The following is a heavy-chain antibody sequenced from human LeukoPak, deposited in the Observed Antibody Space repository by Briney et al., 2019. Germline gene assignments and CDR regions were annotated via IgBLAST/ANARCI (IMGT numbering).Heavy chain of an antibody. D-gene: IGHD3-10*01. CDR1: GGTFSSYA. J-gene: IGHJ5*02. V-gene: IGHV1-69*06. Sequence: SVKVSCKASGGTFSSYAISCVRQAPGQGLEWMGGIIPIFGTANYAQKFQGRVTITADKSTSTAYMELSSLRSEDTAVYYCAIQISMVSGNWFDPWGQGTLVTVSS. CDR3: AIQISMVSGNWFDP. CDR2: IIPIFGTA.